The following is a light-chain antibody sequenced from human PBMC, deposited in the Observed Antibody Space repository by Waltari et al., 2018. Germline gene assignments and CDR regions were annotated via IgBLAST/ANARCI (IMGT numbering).Light chain of an antibody. J-gene: IGLJ2*01. Sequence: QSALTQPASMSGSPGQSITISCTGTSSAVGNYKRVPWYQQHPGKAPKLMIYAVSKRPSGVSDRFSGSKSGDMASLTISGLQPEDEAEYFCSSYAGSSKGVFGGGTKVTVL. CDR1: SSAVGNYKR. V-gene: IGLV2-23*02. CDR3: SSYAGSSKGV. CDR2: AVS.